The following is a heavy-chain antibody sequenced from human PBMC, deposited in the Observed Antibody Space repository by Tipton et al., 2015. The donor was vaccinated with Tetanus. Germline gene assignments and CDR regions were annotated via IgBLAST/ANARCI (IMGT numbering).Heavy chain of an antibody. Sequence: SLRLSCAASGFTFSSYGMHWVRQAPGKGLEWVAVISYDGSNKYYADSVKGRFTISRDNSKNTLYLQMNNLRAEDTAVYYCAKDLLPNWSGYYNIDCWGQGTLVTVAS. D-gene: IGHD3-3*01. CDR3: AKDLLPNWSGYYNIDC. CDR1: GFTFSSYG. V-gene: IGHV3-30*18. J-gene: IGHJ4*02. CDR2: ISYDGSNK.